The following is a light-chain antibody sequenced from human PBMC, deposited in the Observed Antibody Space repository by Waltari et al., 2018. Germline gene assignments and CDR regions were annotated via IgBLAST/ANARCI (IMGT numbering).Light chain of an antibody. V-gene: IGLV2-23*02. J-gene: IGLJ3*02. CDR3: CSYAGDALWV. CDR2: EVT. CDR1: SSDIGTYNF. Sequence: QSALTQPASVSASPGQSITISCTGTSSDIGTYNFVSWYQHHPGKVPNVLIYEVTNRPSGVSNSFSGSKSGYTASLTISGLQAEDEADYYCCSYAGDALWVFGGGTKLTVL.